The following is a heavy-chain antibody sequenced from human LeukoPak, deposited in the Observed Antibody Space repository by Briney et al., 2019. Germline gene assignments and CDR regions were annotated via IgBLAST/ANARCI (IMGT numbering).Heavy chain of an antibody. CDR3: ARIITSTWYNEFDC. V-gene: IGHV1-2*02. Sequence: ASVKVSCKASGYTFTGYYMHWVRQAPGQGLEWMGWINPNSGGTNYAQKFQGRVTLTIDTSVSTGYMEITKLTSDDTAVYYCARIITSTWYNEFDCWGQGTLVAVSS. CDR2: INPNSGGT. J-gene: IGHJ4*02. CDR1: GYTFTGYY. D-gene: IGHD1-14*01.